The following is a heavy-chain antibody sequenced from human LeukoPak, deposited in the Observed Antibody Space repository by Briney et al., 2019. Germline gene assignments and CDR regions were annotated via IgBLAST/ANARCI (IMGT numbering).Heavy chain of an antibody. J-gene: IGHJ5*02. Sequence: ASVTVSCKPSAYSFTHYYILWLRPAPGQGLEGMGWINPDSGGTNYAQRFQGRVTMTRDTSITTVYMELSRLRSDETAVFYCTIEARAGNWFDPWGQGTPVTVSS. V-gene: IGHV1-2*02. CDR2: INPDSGGT. CDR1: AYSFTHYY. D-gene: IGHD5-12*01. CDR3: TIEARAGNWFDP.